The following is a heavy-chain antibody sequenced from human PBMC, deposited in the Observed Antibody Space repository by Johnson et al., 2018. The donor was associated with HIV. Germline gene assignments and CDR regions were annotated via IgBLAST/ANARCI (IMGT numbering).Heavy chain of an antibody. J-gene: IGHJ3*02. CDR2: IYSGGST. V-gene: IGHV3-66*02. Sequence: MLLVESGGGLVQPGGSLRLSCVASGFTFSDYYMSWIRQAPGKGLEWVSFIYSGGSTYYADSVKGRFTISRDNSKNTLYLQMNSLRAEDTAVYYCASITTIAAAGRGAFDIWGQGTMVTVSS. CDR1: GFTFSDYY. D-gene: IGHD6-13*01. CDR3: ASITTIAAAGRGAFDI.